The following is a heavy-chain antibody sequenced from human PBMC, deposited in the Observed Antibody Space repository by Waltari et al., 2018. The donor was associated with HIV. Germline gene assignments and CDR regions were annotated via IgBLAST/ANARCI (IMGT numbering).Heavy chain of an antibody. CDR3: TRDSSGYAGFDS. V-gene: IGHV3-72*01. Sequence: EVQLVESGGGLVRPGGSLRLSCAASGFAFSDPSWDWVRQAPGKGLGWDGRSRNKANSYTTEYAASVKGRFTISRDASKNSLFLQMNSLRADDTAIYYCTRDSSGYAGFDSWGQGALVTVSS. D-gene: IGHD5-12*01. J-gene: IGHJ4*02. CDR1: GFAFSDPS. CDR2: SRNKANSYTT.